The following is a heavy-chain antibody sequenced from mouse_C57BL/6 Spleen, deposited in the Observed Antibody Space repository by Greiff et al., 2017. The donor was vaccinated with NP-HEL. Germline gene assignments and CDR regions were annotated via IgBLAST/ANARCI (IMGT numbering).Heavy chain of an antibody. CDR2: IDPETGGT. CDR3: TPNWDVDY. D-gene: IGHD4-1*01. Sequence: QVQLQQSGAELVRPGASVTLSCKASGYTFTDYEMHWVKQTPVHGLEWIGAIDPETGGTAYNQKFKGKAILTAAKSSSTAYMELRSLTSEDSAVYYCTPNWDVDYWGQGTTLTVSS. V-gene: IGHV1-15*01. J-gene: IGHJ2*01. CDR1: GYTFTDYE.